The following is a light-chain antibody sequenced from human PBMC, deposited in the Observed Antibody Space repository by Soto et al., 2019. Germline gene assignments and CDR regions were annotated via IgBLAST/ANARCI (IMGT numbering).Light chain of an antibody. CDR3: QQRSNWPQVT. J-gene: IGKJ4*01. Sequence: EIVLTQSPATLSLSPGERATLSCRASQSVSSCLAWYQQKPGQAPRLLIYDASNRATGIPARFSGSGSGTDFTLTISSLEPEDFAIYYCQQRSNWPQVTFGGGTKVEIK. V-gene: IGKV3-11*01. CDR1: QSVSSC. CDR2: DAS.